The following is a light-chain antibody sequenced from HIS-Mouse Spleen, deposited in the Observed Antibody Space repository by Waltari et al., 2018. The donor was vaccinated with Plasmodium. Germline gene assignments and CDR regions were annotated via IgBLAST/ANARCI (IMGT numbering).Light chain of an antibody. J-gene: IGLJ2*01. V-gene: IGLV3-1*01. CDR1: HFGATY. CDR3: QAWDSSTVV. Sequence: SYELTQPPSVSVSPGQTASITRTGEHFGATYACWYQPKPGQSPVLVIYQDSKRPSGIPERFSGSNSGNTATLTISGTQAMDEADYYCQAWDSSTVVFGGGTKLTVL. CDR2: QDS.